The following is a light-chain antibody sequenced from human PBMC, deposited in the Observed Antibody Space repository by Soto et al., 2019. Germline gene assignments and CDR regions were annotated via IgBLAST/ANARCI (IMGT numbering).Light chain of an antibody. CDR2: GAS. CDR3: QQYHNWPPGT. J-gene: IGKJ1*01. V-gene: IGKV3-15*01. Sequence: EIVMTQSPATLSVSPGERATLSCRASQSVSSNLAWYQQKPGQTPRLLIYGASTRATGIPARFSGSGSGTEFTLTISSLQSGDFAVYYCQQYHNWPPGTFGQGTKVGIK. CDR1: QSVSSN.